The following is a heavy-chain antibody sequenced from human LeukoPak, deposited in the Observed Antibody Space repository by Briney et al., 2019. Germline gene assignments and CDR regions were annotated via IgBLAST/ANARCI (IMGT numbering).Heavy chain of an antibody. V-gene: IGHV1-2*02. CDR3: ARGSGIAVAGHFDH. D-gene: IGHD6-19*01. J-gene: IGHJ4*02. CDR2: ISPNSGGI. CDR1: GYTFSDHY. Sequence: ASVKVSCKASGYTFSDHYIHWVRQAPGQGLEWMGWISPNSGGIDYAQKFQGRVTMTRDTSISTAYMELSRLRSGDTAVYYCARGSGIAVAGHFDHWGQGTLVTVSS.